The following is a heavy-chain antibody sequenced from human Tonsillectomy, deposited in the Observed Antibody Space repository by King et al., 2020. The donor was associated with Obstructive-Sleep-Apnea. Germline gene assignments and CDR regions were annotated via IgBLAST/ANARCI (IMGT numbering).Heavy chain of an antibody. V-gene: IGHV3-48*04. CDR2: ISSSSSTI. Sequence: VQLVESGGGLVQPGGSLRLSCAASGFTFSSYSMNWVRQAPGKGLEWVSYISSSSSTIYYADSVKGRFTISRDNAKNSLYLQMNSLRAEDTAVYYCAIPPWYDILTGSNARVDYWGQGTLVTVSS. D-gene: IGHD3-9*01. CDR3: AIPPWYDILTGSNARVDY. J-gene: IGHJ4*02. CDR1: GFTFSSYS.